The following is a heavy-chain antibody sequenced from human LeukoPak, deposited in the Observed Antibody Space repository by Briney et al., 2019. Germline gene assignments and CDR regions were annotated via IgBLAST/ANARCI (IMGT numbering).Heavy chain of an antibody. CDR3: ATVETWCPLD. D-gene: IGHD4/OR15-4a*01. CDR2: FDPEDGET. J-gene: IGHJ6*04. V-gene: IGHV1-24*01. Sequence: GASVKVSCKASGYTFTSYYMHWVRQAPGKGLEWMGGFDPEDGETIYAQKFQGRVTMTEDTSTDTAYMELSSLRSEDTAVYYCATVETWCPLDWGKGTTVTVSS. CDR1: GYTFTSYY.